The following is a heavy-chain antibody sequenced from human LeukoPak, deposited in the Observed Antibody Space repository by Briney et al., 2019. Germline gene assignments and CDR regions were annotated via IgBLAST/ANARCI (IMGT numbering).Heavy chain of an antibody. Sequence: GASVKVSCKASGGTFSSYAISWVRQAPGQGLEWMGGTIPIFGTANYAQKFQGRVTITADESTSTAYMELSSLRSEDTAVYYCARGGLDCSSTSCYPNYYGMDVWGKGTTVTVSS. CDR1: GGTFSSYA. CDR2: TIPIFGTA. V-gene: IGHV1-69*13. CDR3: ARGGLDCSSTSCYPNYYGMDV. J-gene: IGHJ6*04. D-gene: IGHD2-2*01.